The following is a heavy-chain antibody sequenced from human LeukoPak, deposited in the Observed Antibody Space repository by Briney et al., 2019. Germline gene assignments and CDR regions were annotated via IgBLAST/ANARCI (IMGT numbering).Heavy chain of an antibody. D-gene: IGHD2-2*01. Sequence: ASVKVSCKASGYTFTSHGISWVRQAPGQGLEWMGWISAYNGNTNYAQKLQGRVTMTTDTSTSTAYMELRSLRSDDTAVYYCARVCCSSTSCYGVDFDYWGQGTLVTVSS. CDR1: GYTFTSHG. J-gene: IGHJ4*02. CDR3: ARVCCSSTSCYGVDFDY. V-gene: IGHV1-18*04. CDR2: ISAYNGNT.